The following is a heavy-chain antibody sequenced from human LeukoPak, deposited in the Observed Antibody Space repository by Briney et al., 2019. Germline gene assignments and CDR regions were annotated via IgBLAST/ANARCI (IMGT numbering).Heavy chain of an antibody. Sequence: SETLSLTCTVSGYSISSGHYWGWIRQPPGKGLEWIGTLYLSGNSFYNPSLKSRVTLSVDTSKNQFSLKLSSVTAADTAVYYCARGRGAAARTFQHWGQGTLVTVSS. V-gene: IGHV4-38-2*02. CDR3: ARGRGAAARTFQH. J-gene: IGHJ1*01. CDR1: GYSISSGHY. D-gene: IGHD6-13*01. CDR2: LYLSGNS.